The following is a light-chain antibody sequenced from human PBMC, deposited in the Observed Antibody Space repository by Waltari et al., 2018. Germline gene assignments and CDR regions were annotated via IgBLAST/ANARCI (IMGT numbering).Light chain of an antibody. CDR2: YAS. CDR1: QGINKY. Sequence: DIQMTQSPSSLSASVGDRVTITCQASQGINKYLNWYQQKPGNPPNLLIYYASNLETGVPSRFRGSGSVRQSTLTISSLQPEDIATDYCQQYGNLPPSVTFGQGTRLEIK. CDR3: QQYGNLPPSVT. V-gene: IGKV1-33*01. J-gene: IGKJ5*01.